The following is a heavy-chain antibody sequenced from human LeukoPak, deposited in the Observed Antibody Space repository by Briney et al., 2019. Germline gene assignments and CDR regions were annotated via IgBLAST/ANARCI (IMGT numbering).Heavy chain of an antibody. J-gene: IGHJ4*02. CDR2: IYPGDSDT. V-gene: IGHV5-51*01. Sequence: GESLKISCKDSGYSFTSYWIGWVRQMPGKGLEWMGIIYPGDSDTRYSPSFQGQVTISADKSISTAYLQWSSLKASDTAMYYCARSYYGSGSSVYFDYWGQGTLVTVSS. CDR3: ARSYYGSGSSVYFDY. CDR1: GYSFTSYW. D-gene: IGHD3-10*01.